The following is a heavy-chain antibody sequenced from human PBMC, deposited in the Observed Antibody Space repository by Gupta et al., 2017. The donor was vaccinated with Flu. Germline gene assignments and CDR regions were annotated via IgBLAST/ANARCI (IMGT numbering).Heavy chain of an antibody. V-gene: IGHV4-34*01. CDR1: GGSFSGYY. Sequence: QVQLQQWGAGLLKPSETLSLTCAVYGGSFSGYYWSWICQPPGKGLEWIGEINHSGSTNYNPSLKSRVTISVDTSKNQFSLKLSSVTAADTAVYYCASKGYYGSGSYYGTDYWGQGTLVTVSS. J-gene: IGHJ4*02. CDR3: ASKGYYGSGSYYGTDY. D-gene: IGHD3-10*01. CDR2: INHSGST.